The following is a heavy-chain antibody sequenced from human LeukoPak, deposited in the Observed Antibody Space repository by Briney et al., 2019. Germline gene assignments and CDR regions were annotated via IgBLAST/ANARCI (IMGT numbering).Heavy chain of an antibody. CDR3: ARAIGKSEGY. CDR2: IKQDGSEK. D-gene: IGHD4-23*01. V-gene: IGHV3-7*01. Sequence: GGSLRLSCAASGFTFSSYAMSWVHQAPGKGLEWVANIKQDGSEKYYVDSVKGRFTISRDNAKSSLYLQMDSLRAEDTAVYYCARAIGKSEGYWGQGTLVTVSS. J-gene: IGHJ4*02. CDR1: GFTFSSYA.